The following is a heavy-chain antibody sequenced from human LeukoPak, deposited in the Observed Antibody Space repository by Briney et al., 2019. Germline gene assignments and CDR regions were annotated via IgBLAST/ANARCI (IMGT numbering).Heavy chain of an antibody. Sequence: PGGSLRLSCAASGFTVSSNYMSWVRQAPGKGLEWVGFIRSKPYGGTTEYAASVRDRFTISRDDSKSIAYLQMNSLKTEDTAVYYCTIGVYWGQGTLVTVSS. V-gene: IGHV3-49*04. CDR3: TIGVY. CDR1: GFTVSSNY. CDR2: IRSKPYGGTT. J-gene: IGHJ4*02.